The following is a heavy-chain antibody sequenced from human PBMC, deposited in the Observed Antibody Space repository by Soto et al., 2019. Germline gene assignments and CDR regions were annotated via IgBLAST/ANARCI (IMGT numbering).Heavy chain of an antibody. CDR3: AGGTTVETGSY. CDR1: GYTFSSYG. Sequence: QVQLVQSGAEVKKHGASVKVSCKASGYTFSSYGINWVRQAPGQGREWMGWISAYNGNTNYSQKLQGRVTMTTDTSASTAYMELRSLRSDDTAVYYCAGGTTVETGSYWGQGTLVTVSS. CDR2: ISAYNGNT. D-gene: IGHD4-17*01. V-gene: IGHV1-18*01. J-gene: IGHJ4*02.